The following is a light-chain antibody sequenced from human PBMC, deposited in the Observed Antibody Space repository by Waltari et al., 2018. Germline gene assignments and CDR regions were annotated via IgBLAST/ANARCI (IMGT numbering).Light chain of an antibody. J-gene: IGKJ4*01. Sequence: EIVLTQSPATLSLSPGECATLSCEASQSVISTYLAWYQHKPGLAPRLLIYDTSRRATGIPDRFSGSGSGTDFTLTISRLEPEDFAVYYCQQYGESPPLTFGGGTKVEIK. CDR3: QQYGESPPLT. CDR1: QSVISTY. V-gene: IGKV3D-20*01. CDR2: DTS.